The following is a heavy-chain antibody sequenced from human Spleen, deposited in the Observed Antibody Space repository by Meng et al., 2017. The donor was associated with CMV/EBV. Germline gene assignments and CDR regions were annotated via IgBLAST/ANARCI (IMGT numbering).Heavy chain of an antibody. Sequence: GGSLRLSCAASGFTFSTYAMTWVRQAPGKGLEWVSTTGGSAGQTYYADSVKGRFTISRDNAKNSLYLQMNSLRAEDTAVYYCARDDGYNPYGRDYWGQGTLVTVSS. CDR2: TGGSAGQT. J-gene: IGHJ4*02. V-gene: IGHV3-23*01. CDR1: GFTFSTYA. D-gene: IGHD5-24*01. CDR3: ARDDGYNPYGRDY.